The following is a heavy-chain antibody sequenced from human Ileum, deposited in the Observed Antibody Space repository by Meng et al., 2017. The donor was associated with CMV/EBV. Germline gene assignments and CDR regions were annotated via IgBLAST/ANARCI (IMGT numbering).Heavy chain of an antibody. CDR2: IKQDGSEK. CDR1: GFTFSSYW. V-gene: IGHV3-7*01. CDR3: AREAFSGGYDDGFDP. J-gene: IGHJ5*02. D-gene: IGHD5-12*01. Sequence: GESLKISCAASGFTFSSYWMSWVRQAPGKGLEWVANIKQDGSEKYYVDSVKGRFTISRDNAKNSLYLQMNSLRAEDTAVYYCAREAFSGGYDDGFDPWGQGTLVTVSS.